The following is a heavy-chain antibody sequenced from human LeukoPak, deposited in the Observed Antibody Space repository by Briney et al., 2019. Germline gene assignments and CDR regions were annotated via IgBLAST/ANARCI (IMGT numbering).Heavy chain of an antibody. CDR2: INHSGST. V-gene: IGHV4-34*01. D-gene: IGHD5-12*01. CDR1: GGSFSGYY. CDR3: ARSRRNSWSIVATITLFDY. J-gene: IGHJ4*02. Sequence: PSETLSLTCAVYGGSFSGYYWSWIRQPPGEGLEWIGEINHSGSTNYNPSLKSRVTISVDTSKNQFSLKLSSVTAADTAVYYCARSRRNSWSIVATITLFDYWGQGTLVTVSS.